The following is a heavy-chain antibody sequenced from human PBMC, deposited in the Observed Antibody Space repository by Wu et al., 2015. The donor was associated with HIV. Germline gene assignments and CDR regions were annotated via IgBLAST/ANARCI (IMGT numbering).Heavy chain of an antibody. D-gene: IGHD6-13*01. Sequence: QVQLVQSGAEVKKPGSSVKVSCKASGGTFSSYDINWVRQATGQGLEWMGWMNPNSGNTGYAQKFQGRVTMTRNTSISTAYMELSSLRSEDTAVYYCARVSSSSNAFDIWGQGTMVTVSS. J-gene: IGHJ3*02. CDR1: GGTFSSYD. V-gene: IGHV1-8*02. CDR2: MNPNSGNT. CDR3: ARVSSSSNAFDI.